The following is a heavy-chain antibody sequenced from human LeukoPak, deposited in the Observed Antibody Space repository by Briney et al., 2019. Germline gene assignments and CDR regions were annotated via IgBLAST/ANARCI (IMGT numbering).Heavy chain of an antibody. Sequence: GGSLRLSCAASGFTFSSYSTNWVRQAPGKGLEWVSSISSSSYIYYADSVKGRFTISRDNAKNSLYLQMNSLRAEDTAVYYCARELGYSSGYSDYWGQGTLVTVSS. CDR2: ISSSSYI. CDR3: ARELGYSSGYSDY. D-gene: IGHD3-22*01. CDR1: GFTFSSYS. J-gene: IGHJ4*02. V-gene: IGHV3-21*01.